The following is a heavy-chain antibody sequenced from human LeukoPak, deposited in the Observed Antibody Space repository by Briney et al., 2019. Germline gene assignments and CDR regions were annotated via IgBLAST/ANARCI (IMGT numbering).Heavy chain of an antibody. CDR2: ISGSSSTI. CDR3: ARGITGVDY. CDR1: GFTFSSYS. V-gene: IGHV3-48*01. J-gene: IGHJ4*02. Sequence: PGGSLRLSCAASGFTFSSYSMNWVRQAPGKGLEWVSSISGSSSTIYYADSVKGRFTISRDNAKNSLYLQMNSLRAEDTAVYYCARGITGVDYWGQGTLVTVSS. D-gene: IGHD1-20*01.